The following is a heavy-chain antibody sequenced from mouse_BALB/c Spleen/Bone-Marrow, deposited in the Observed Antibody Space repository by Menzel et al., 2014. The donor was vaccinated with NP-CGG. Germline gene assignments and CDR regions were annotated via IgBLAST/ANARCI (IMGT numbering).Heavy chain of an antibody. V-gene: IGHV1-69*02. CDR1: GYTFTSYW. CDR2: IDPSDSET. J-gene: IGHJ4*01. D-gene: IGHD2-3*01. Sequence: VQLVESGAELVKPGAPVKLSCKASGYTFTSYWMNWVKQRPGRGPEWIGRIDPSDSETHYNQKFKDKATLTVDKSSSTAYIQVSSLTSEDSAVYHCARALGDGYYYAMDYWGQGTSVAVSS. CDR3: ARALGDGYYYAMDY.